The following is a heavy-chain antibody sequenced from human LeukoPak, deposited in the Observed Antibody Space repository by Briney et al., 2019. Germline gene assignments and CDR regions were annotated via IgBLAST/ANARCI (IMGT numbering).Heavy chain of an antibody. Sequence: ESGGSLRLSCAASGFTFSDYYMSWIRQPPGKGLEWIGEINHSGSTNYNPSLKSRVTISVDTSKNQFSLKLSSVTAADTAVYYCARGRRGYSYGYYYYYYMDVWGKGTTVTVSS. CDR2: INHSGST. J-gene: IGHJ6*03. CDR1: GFTFSDYY. D-gene: IGHD5-18*01. V-gene: IGHV4-34*01. CDR3: ARGRRGYSYGYYYYYYMDV.